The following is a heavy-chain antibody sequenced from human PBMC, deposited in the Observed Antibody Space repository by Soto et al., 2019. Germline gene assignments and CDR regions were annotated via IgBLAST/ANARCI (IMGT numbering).Heavy chain of an antibody. D-gene: IGHD1-26*01. CDR2: ISYDRSNK. CDR1: GFTFSSYA. J-gene: IGHJ6*02. CDR3: ARTLWEPPPSTWYYGMDV. V-gene: IGHV3-30-3*01. Sequence: GVSLRLSCAASGFTFSSYAMHWVRQAPGKGLEWVAVISYDRSNKYYADSVKGRFTISRDNSKNTLYLQMNSLRAEDTAVYYCARTLWEPPPSTWYYGMDVWGQGTTVTVSS.